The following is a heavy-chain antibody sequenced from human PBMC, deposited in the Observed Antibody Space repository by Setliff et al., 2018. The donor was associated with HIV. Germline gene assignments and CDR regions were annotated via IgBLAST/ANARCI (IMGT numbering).Heavy chain of an antibody. CDR2: ISYSGHI. CDR3: ARDRRTHELLRGQPYNYHMDV. CDR1: GGSISSHY. D-gene: IGHD2-15*01. Sequence: SETLSLTCTVSGGSISSHYWSWVRQSPGKGLEWIGYISYSGHIDYNPSLRSRVTISLDASKNQFSLKMTPAIAADTAVYYCARDRRTHELLRGQPYNYHMDVWGEGTTVTVSS. J-gene: IGHJ6*03. V-gene: IGHV4-59*11.